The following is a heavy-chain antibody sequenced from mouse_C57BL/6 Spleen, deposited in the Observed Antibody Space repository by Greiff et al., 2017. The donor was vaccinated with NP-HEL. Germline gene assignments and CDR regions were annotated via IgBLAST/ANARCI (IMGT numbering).Heavy chain of an antibody. V-gene: IGHV3-6*01. Sequence: EVKLMESGPGLVKPSQSLSLTCSVTGYSITSGYYWNWIRQFPGNKLEWMGYISYDGSNNYNPSLKNRISITRDTSKNQFFLKLNSVTTEDTATYYCARSSLAWFAYWGQGTLVTVSA. CDR3: ARSSLAWFAY. CDR2: ISYDGSN. J-gene: IGHJ3*01. CDR1: GYSITSGYY.